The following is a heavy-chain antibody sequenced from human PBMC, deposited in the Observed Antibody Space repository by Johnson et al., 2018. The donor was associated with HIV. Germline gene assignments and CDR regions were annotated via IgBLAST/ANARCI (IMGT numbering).Heavy chain of an antibody. D-gene: IGHD2-15*01. Sequence: ESGGGLVQPGESLRLSCEASGFTFSNYWMSWVRQAPGRALEWVANIKEDGSETYYMASVKGRFTISRDNAENSLFLQMSSLRAEDTAGYYCARDQSEVVAFDIWGQGTMVTVSS. V-gene: IGHV3-7*01. J-gene: IGHJ3*02. CDR1: GFTFSNYW. CDR2: IKEDGSET. CDR3: ARDQSEVVAFDI.